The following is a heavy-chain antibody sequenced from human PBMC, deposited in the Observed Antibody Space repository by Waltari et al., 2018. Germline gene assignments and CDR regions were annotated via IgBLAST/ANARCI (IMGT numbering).Heavy chain of an antibody. Sequence: EVQLVESGGGLVQPGRSLRLSCAASGFTFDDYAMHWVRQAPGKGLEWVSGISWNSGSIGYADSVEGRFTISRDNAKNSLYLQMNSLRAEDTALYYCAKDVTFGGVIANFDYWGQGTLVTVSS. V-gene: IGHV3-9*01. D-gene: IGHD3-16*02. CDR2: ISWNSGSI. J-gene: IGHJ4*02. CDR1: GFTFDDYA. CDR3: AKDVTFGGVIANFDY.